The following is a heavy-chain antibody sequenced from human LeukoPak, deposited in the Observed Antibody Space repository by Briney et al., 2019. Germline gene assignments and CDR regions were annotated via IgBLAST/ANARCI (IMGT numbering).Heavy chain of an antibody. CDR3: VTDGDKWNDFEY. D-gene: IGHD1-1*01. CDR1: GLSLSNFW. V-gene: IGHV3-7*01. J-gene: IGHJ4*02. Sequence: GGSMRLSCAASGLSLSNFWMHWVRQAPGKGLEWVAIISKDGNEIKYVDSVKGRFTLSRDNAKNSVYLQMNSLRTEDTALYYCVTDGDKWNDFEYWGQGPLVTVSS. CDR2: ISKDGNEI.